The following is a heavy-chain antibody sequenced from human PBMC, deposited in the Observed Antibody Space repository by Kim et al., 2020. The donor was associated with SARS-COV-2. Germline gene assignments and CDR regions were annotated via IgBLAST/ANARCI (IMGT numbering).Heavy chain of an antibody. V-gene: IGHV4-39*01. D-gene: IGHD3-10*01. J-gene: IGHJ4*02. CDR3: ARLGSGGVSDY. CDR1: GGSISSSSYY. CDR2: IYYSGST. Sequence: SETLSLTCTVSGGSISSSSYYWGWIRQPPGKGLEWIGSIYYSGSTYYNPSLKSRVTISVDTSKNQFSLKLSSVTAADTAVYYCARLGSGGVSDYWGQGTLVTVSS.